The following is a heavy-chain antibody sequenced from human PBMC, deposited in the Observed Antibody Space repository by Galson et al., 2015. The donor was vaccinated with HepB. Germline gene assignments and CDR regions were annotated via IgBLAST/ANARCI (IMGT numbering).Heavy chain of an antibody. D-gene: IGHD4-17*01. Sequence: SLRLSCAASGFTFSSYAMHWVRQAPGKGLEWGAVISYDGSNKYYADSVKGRFTISRDNSKNTLYLQMNSLRAEDTAVYYCARDVSGGDYTFDYWGQGTLVTVSS. V-gene: IGHV3-30*04. CDR2: ISYDGSNK. CDR3: ARDVSGGDYTFDY. J-gene: IGHJ4*02. CDR1: GFTFSSYA.